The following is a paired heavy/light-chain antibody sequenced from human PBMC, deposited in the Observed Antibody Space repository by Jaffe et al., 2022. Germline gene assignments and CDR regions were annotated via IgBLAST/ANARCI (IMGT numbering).Heavy chain of an antibody. J-gene: IGHJ3*01. CDR2: IHKDGGGT. V-gene: IGHV3-7*05. CDR3: ARDYYPSGRGAFDV. CDR1: GFIFSTYW. D-gene: IGHD3-10*01. Sequence: EVKLVESGGGLVQPGGSLRLSCAASGFIFSTYWMSWVRQAPGKGLEWVANIHKDGGGTYYVDSVKGRFTISRDNAQNSLYLQMNSLRDEDTAVYYCARDYYPSGRGAFDVWGQGTMVTVSS.
Light chain of an antibody. V-gene: IGLV2-14*01. CDR3: ISYTSSSTLAV. CDR1: SSDISGCKY. Sequence: QSALTQPASVSGSPGQSITISCTGTSSDISGCKYVSWYQQHPGKAPKLMIYEVSNRPSGVSNRFSGSKSGNTASLTISGLQAEDEADYYCISYTSSSTLAVFGGGTKLTVL. CDR2: EVS. J-gene: IGLJ3*02.